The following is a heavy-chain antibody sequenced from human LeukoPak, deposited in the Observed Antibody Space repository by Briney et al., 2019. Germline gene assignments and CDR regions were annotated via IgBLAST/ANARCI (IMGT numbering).Heavy chain of an antibody. J-gene: IGHJ4*02. CDR3: ARQMAVAGDFDY. Sequence: SETLSLTCTVSGGSISRYYWSWIRQPPGKGLEWIASIFYTGSSSYNPSLKTRVTISVDTSKNQLFLKLSSVTAADTAVYYCARQMAVAGDFDYWGQGTLVTVSS. CDR2: IFYTGSS. CDR1: GGSISRYY. V-gene: IGHV4-59*08. D-gene: IGHD6-19*01.